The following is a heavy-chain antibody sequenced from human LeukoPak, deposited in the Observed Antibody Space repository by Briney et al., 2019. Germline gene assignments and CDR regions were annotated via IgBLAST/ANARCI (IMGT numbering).Heavy chain of an antibody. Sequence: PSETLSLTCTVSGGSISSSSYCCSWVRQPPGKGLECIGHIYYSGSTYYNPSLKSRVTISVDTSKNQFSLKLSSMTAADTAVYYCARGRGVPYYYDSSGYYPADYWGQGTLVTVSS. V-gene: IGHV4-30-4*08. CDR2: IYYSGST. CDR3: ARGRGVPYYYDSSGYYPADY. CDR1: GGSISSSSYC. D-gene: IGHD3-22*01. J-gene: IGHJ4*02.